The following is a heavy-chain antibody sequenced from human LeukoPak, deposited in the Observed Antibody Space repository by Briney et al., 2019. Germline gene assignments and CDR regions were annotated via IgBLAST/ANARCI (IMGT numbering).Heavy chain of an antibody. J-gene: IGHJ4*02. D-gene: IGHD6-19*01. V-gene: IGHV5-51*01. Sequence: GEPLKISCKGSGYSFTRHWIGWVRQMPGKGLEWMGIIYPGDSDTRYSPSFQGQVTIPADKSISTAYLQWSSLKASDTAMYYCASFDRGWYGHMNYWGQGTLVTVSS. CDR1: GYSFTRHW. CDR2: IYPGDSDT. CDR3: ASFDRGWYGHMNY.